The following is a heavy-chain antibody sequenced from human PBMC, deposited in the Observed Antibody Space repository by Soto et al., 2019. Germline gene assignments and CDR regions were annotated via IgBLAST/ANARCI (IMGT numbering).Heavy chain of an antibody. Sequence: QVQLVQSGAEVKKPGSSVKVSCKASGGTFSSYTISWVRQAPGQGLEWMGRIIPILGIANYAQKFQGRVTITADKYTSTAYMELSSLRSEDTAVYYCARDQTTVTLDYYSSGMDVWGQGTTVTVSS. CDR1: GGTFSSYT. J-gene: IGHJ6*02. CDR2: IIPILGIA. CDR3: ARDQTTVTLDYYSSGMDV. V-gene: IGHV1-69*08. D-gene: IGHD4-17*01.